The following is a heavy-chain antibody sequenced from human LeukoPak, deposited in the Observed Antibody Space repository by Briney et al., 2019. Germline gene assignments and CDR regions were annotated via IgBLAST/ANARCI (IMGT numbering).Heavy chain of an antibody. CDR1: GFTFSTYT. CDR3: ARAGPGGGLIVKVYYFDH. CDR2: ITSSSTYI. D-gene: IGHD3-16*02. V-gene: IGHV3-21*01. J-gene: IGHJ4*02. Sequence: KAGGSLRLSCAASGFTFSTYTMSWLRQAPGKGLEWVSSITSSSTYIYYADSVKGRFTISRDNAKNSLYLQMSSLRAEDTAVYYCARAGPGGGLIVKVYYFDHWGQGTLVTVSS.